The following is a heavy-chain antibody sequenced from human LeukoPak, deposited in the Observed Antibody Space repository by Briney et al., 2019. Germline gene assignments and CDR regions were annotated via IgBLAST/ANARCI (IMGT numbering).Heavy chain of an antibody. Sequence: SETLSLTCTVSGGSISTYYWSWIRQPPGEGLEWIGSIYYSGTTHSNPSLKSRATISVDTPKNHLSLKVSSVTAADTAVYYCAREGGAFDYWGQGTLVTVSS. D-gene: IGHD3-16*01. V-gene: IGHV4-59*01. CDR2: IYYSGTT. CDR3: AREGGAFDY. CDR1: GGSISTYY. J-gene: IGHJ4*02.